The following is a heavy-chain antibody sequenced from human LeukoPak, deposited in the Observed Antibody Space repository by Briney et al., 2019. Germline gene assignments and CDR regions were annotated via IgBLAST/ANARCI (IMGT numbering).Heavy chain of an antibody. D-gene: IGHD6-13*01. Sequence: PSETLSLTCTVSGGSISSYYWSWIRQPPGKGLEWIGYIYYSGSTNYNPSLKSRVTISVDTSKNQFSLKLSSVTAADTAVYYCASISSSPPYFDYWGQGTLVTVSS. J-gene: IGHJ4*02. CDR2: IYYSGST. CDR1: GGSISSYY. CDR3: ASISSSPPYFDY. V-gene: IGHV4-59*08.